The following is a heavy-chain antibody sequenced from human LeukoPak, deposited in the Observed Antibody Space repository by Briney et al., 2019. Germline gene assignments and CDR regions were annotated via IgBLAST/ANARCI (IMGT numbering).Heavy chain of an antibody. Sequence: SVKVSCKASGGTFSSYAISWVRQAPGQGLEWMGGIIPIFGTANYAQKFQGRVTITADKSTSTAYMELSSLRSEDMAVYYCAFGSSGYYGYFDYWGQGTLVTVSS. CDR3: AFGSSGYYGYFDY. J-gene: IGHJ4*02. CDR1: GGTFSSYA. D-gene: IGHD3-22*01. CDR2: IIPIFGTA. V-gene: IGHV1-69*06.